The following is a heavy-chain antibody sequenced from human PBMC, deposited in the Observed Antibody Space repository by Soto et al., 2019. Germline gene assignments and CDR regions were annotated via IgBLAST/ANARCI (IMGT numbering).Heavy chain of an antibody. D-gene: IGHD4-17*01. CDR2: INDSGST. CDR3: ARGSNYGDYAYSFDI. Sequence: SETLSLTCAVYGGSFSGYYWNWIRQPPGKGLEWIGEINDSGSTNYNPSLKSRLTISVDTSKNQFSLKLSSVTAAGTAVYYCARGSNYGDYAYSFDIWGQGTMVTVSS. V-gene: IGHV4-34*01. J-gene: IGHJ3*02. CDR1: GGSFSGYY.